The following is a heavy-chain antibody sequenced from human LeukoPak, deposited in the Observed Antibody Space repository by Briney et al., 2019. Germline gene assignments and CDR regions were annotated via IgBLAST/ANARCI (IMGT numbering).Heavy chain of an antibody. J-gene: IGHJ1*01. D-gene: IGHD1-1*01. Sequence: PGGSLRLSCAASGFTFSSYAMSWVRQAPGKGLEWVSAISITGNSRYYADSVKGRFTISRDNSKNTLYLQMSSLRAEDTAVYYCAKETDSYNEYFHHWGQGTLVTVSS. CDR1: GFTFSSYA. CDR2: ISITGNSR. CDR3: AKETDSYNEYFHH. V-gene: IGHV3-23*01.